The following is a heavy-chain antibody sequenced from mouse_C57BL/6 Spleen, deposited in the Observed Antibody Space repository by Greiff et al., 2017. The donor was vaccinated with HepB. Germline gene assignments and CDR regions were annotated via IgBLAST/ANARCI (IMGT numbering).Heavy chain of an antibody. D-gene: IGHD1-1*01. Sequence: VQLQQPGAELVMPGASVKLSCKASGYTFTSYWMHWVKQRPGQGLEWIGEIAPSDSYTNYNQKFKGKSTLTVDKSSSTAYMQLSSLTSEDSAVYYCASGYGSSYRYFDVWGTGTTVTVSS. CDR2: IAPSDSYT. J-gene: IGHJ1*03. V-gene: IGHV1-69*01. CDR1: GYTFTSYW. CDR3: ASGYGSSYRYFDV.